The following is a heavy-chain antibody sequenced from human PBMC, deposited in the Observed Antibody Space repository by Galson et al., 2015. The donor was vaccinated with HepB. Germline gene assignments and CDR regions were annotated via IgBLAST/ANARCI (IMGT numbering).Heavy chain of an antibody. CDR3: ASHSGERSSSWNYYYYGMDV. J-gene: IGHJ6*02. D-gene: IGHD6-13*01. V-gene: IGHV3-53*01. CDR2: IYSGGST. CDR1: GFTVSSNY. Sequence: SLRLSCAASGFTVSSNYMSWVRQAPGKGLEWVSVIYSGGSTYYADSVKGRFTISRDNSKNTLYLQMNSLRAEDTAVYYCASHSGERSSSWNYYYYGMDVWGQGTTVTVSS.